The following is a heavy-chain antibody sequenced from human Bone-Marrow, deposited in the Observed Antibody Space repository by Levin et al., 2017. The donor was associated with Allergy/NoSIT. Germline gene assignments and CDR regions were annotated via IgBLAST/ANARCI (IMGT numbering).Heavy chain of an antibody. CDR2: ISATTDGGTP. V-gene: IGHV3-15*01. D-gene: IGHD1-26*01. Sequence: GESLKISCAGSGFTFTNTWMSWVHQAPGKGLEWVGRISATTDGGTPDYAAPVKGRFIISRDDSKDTLYLEINSLKIEDTAVYYCTTEWGYWGQGSLVTVSS. CDR1: GFTFTNTW. CDR3: TTEWGY. J-gene: IGHJ4*02.